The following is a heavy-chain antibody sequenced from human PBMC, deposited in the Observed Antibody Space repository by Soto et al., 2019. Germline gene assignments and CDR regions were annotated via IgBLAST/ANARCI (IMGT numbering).Heavy chain of an antibody. CDR2: IIPIFGTA. Sequence: GASVKVSCKAYGGTFSSYAISWVRQAPGQGLEWMGGIIPIFGTANYAQKFQGRVTITADESTSTAYMELSSLRSEDTAVYYCARAPDYYDSSGYYSDYWGQGTLVTVSS. V-gene: IGHV1-69*13. J-gene: IGHJ4*02. CDR3: ARAPDYYDSSGYYSDY. D-gene: IGHD3-22*01. CDR1: GGTFSSYA.